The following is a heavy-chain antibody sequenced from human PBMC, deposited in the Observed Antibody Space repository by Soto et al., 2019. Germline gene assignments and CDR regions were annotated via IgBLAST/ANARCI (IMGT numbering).Heavy chain of an antibody. D-gene: IGHD2-2*03. J-gene: IGHJ5*02. CDR3: ARDRWMSRPNWFEL. Sequence: SETLSLTCTAFGGSIDSYYWSWIRQAPGKGLEWIGHISDSVTNNYNPSLGSRVTISVDTSRKSFSLKLSSVTAADTAVYFCARDRWMSRPNWFELWVPGTRGTV. CDR1: GGSIDSYY. V-gene: IGHV4-59*12. CDR2: ISDSVTN.